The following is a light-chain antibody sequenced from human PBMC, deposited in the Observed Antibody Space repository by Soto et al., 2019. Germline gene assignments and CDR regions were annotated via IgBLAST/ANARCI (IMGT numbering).Light chain of an antibody. J-gene: IGLJ2*01. V-gene: IGLV1-47*02. Sequence: QAVVTQTPSASGTPGQRVTISCSGSSSNIESNFVYWYQHLPGTAPKVLIYSDNRRLSGVPDRFSGSKSGTSASLAISGLRSEDEADYFCASWDDSLSGVVFGGGTKVTVL. CDR3: ASWDDSLSGVV. CDR2: SDN. CDR1: SSNIESNF.